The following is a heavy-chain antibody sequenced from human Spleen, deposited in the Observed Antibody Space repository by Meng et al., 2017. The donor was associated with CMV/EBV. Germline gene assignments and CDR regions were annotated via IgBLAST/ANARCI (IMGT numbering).Heavy chain of an antibody. Sequence: TFIVYYIHWVRQAPGQGLEWMGWINPQTGGTEYAPKFQGRVTMTRDASTSTAYMELSRLRSDDTAVYYCARIDYNASGSYYESRFDYWGQGALVTVSS. CDR2: INPQTGGT. V-gene: IGHV1-2*02. D-gene: IGHD3-10*01. CDR3: ARIDYNASGSYYESRFDY. J-gene: IGHJ4*02. CDR1: TFIVYY.